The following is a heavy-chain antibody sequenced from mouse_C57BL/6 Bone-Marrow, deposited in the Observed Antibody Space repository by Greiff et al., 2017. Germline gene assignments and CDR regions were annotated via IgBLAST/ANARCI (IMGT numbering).Heavy chain of an antibody. CDR2: IRSKSNNYAT. Sequence: EVHLVESGGGLVQPKGSLKLSCAASGFSFNTYAMNWVRQAPGKGLEWVARIRSKSNNYATYYADSVKDRFTISRDDSESMLYLQMNNLKTEDTAMYYCVRDYYGSLPWFAYWGQGTLVTVSA. CDR1: GFSFNTYA. D-gene: IGHD1-1*01. CDR3: VRDYYGSLPWFAY. V-gene: IGHV10-1*01. J-gene: IGHJ3*01.